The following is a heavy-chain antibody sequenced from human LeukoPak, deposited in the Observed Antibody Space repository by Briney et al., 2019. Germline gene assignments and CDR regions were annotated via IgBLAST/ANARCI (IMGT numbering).Heavy chain of an antibody. CDR3: ARGGYGGNSYNWFDP. D-gene: IGHD4-23*01. CDR1: GFTFSSYG. Sequence: GGSLRLSCAASGFTFSSYGMHWVRQAPGKGLEWVAVIWYDESNKYYADSVKGRFTISRDNSKNTLYLQMNSLRAEDTAVYYCARGGYGGNSYNWFDPWGQGTLVTVSS. J-gene: IGHJ5*02. V-gene: IGHV3-33*01. CDR2: IWYDESNK.